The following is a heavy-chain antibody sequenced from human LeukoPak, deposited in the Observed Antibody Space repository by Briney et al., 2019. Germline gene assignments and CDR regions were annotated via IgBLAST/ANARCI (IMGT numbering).Heavy chain of an antibody. D-gene: IGHD6-6*01. V-gene: IGHV4-39*02. Sequence: KPSETLSLTCTVSGDSISNTRYHWGWIRQPPGKGLEWIGSIYYSGATYYNPSLKSRVTISVDTSRNHFSLKLSSVTAADTAAYHCAREIVSSVESWGQGSLVTVSS. J-gene: IGHJ4*02. CDR2: IYYSGAT. CDR3: AREIVSSVES. CDR1: GDSISNTRYH.